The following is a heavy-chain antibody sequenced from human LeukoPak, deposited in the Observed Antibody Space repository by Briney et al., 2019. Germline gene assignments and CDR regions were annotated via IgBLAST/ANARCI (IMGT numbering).Heavy chain of an antibody. J-gene: IGHJ3*02. CDR3: ARGPGIAARYDAFDI. D-gene: IGHD6-6*01. V-gene: IGHV3-48*03. CDR2: ISSSGNTI. Sequence: GGSLRFSCAASEFTFTSYELNWVRQAPGKGLEWVSYISSSGNTISYADSVKGRFTISRDNAKNSLYLQVISLRAEDTAVYYCARGPGIAARYDAFDIWGQGTMVTVSS. CDR1: EFTFTSYE.